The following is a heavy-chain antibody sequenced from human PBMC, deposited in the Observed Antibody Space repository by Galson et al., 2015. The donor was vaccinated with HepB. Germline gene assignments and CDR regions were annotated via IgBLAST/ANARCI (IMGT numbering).Heavy chain of an antibody. CDR1: GFIFSDHY. V-gene: IGHV3-72*01. J-gene: IGHJ4*02. Sequence: SLRLSCAASGFIFSDHYMDWVRQAPGKGLEWVGRSRNKAQSYIIEYAASVKGRFTISRDDSKTSLHLQMNSLKTEDTAVYYCTRWSTGAQDYWGQGTLVTVSS. D-gene: IGHD1-26*01. CDR3: TRWSTGAQDY. CDR2: SRNKAQSYII.